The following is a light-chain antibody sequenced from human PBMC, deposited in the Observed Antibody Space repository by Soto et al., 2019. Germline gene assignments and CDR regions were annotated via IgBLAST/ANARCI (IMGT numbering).Light chain of an antibody. Sequence: ALQMTQSPSSLSASVGDRVTITCRASQGIRSDLAWYQQKPGKAPKLLIYGTFSLQSGVPSRFSGSGSGTDFTLIISSLQPEDFATYYCLQDYDNPYTFGQGTKLEIK. CDR1: QGIRSD. J-gene: IGKJ2*01. CDR2: GTF. CDR3: LQDYDNPYT. V-gene: IGKV1-6*01.